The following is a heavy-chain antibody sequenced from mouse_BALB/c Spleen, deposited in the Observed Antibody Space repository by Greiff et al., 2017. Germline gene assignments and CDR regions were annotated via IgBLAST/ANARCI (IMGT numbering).Heavy chain of an antibody. J-gene: IGHJ4*01. V-gene: IGHV2-2*02. CDR1: GFSLTSYG. D-gene: IGHD1-1*01. CDR2: IWSGGST. CDR3: ASYYYGYAMDY. Sequence: QVQLKQSGPGLVQPSQSLSITCTVSGFSLTSYGVHWVRQSPGKGLEWLGVIWSGGSTDYNAAFISRLSISKDNSKSQVFFKMNSLQANDTAIYYCASYYYGYAMDYWGQGTSVTVSS.